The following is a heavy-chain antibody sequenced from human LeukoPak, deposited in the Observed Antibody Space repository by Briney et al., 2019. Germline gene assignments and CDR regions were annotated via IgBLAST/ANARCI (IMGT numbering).Heavy chain of an antibody. J-gene: IGHJ4*02. CDR3: TSGGYCSSTSCYGEN. CDR2: ITSGTRT. CDR1: GFTFSSHG. V-gene: IGHV3-23*01. Sequence: GGTLRLSCVASGFTFSSHGMNWVRQAPGKGLEWVSGITSGTRTYYADSVKGRFTISRDDSKNTAYLQMNSLKTEDTAVYYCTSGGYCSSTSCYGENWGQGTLVTVSS. D-gene: IGHD2-2*01.